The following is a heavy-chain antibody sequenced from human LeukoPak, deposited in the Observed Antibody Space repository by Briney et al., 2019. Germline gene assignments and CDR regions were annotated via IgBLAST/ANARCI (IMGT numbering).Heavy chain of an antibody. CDR2: ISDSGGNT. J-gene: IGHJ4*02. CDR1: GFIFSSYA. Sequence: GGSLRLSCAASGFIFSSYALIWVRQAPGKGLEWVSSISDSGGNTYYADSVKGRFTISRDNSKNTLYLQMNSLRAEDTAVYYCARDLGDHWGQGTLVTVSS. CDR3: ARDLGDH. V-gene: IGHV3-23*01.